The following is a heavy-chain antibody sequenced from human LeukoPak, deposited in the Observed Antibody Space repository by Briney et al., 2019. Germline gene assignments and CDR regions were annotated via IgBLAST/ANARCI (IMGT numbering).Heavy chain of an antibody. J-gene: IGHJ4*02. V-gene: IGHV1-69*04. CDR3: ARDKNGDYGDPNDY. CDR2: IVPIVGIA. D-gene: IGHD4-17*01. Sequence: GASVKVSCKASGGTFSSYAISWVRQAPGQGLEWMGRIVPIVGIAKYAQKFQGRVTITADKSTSTAYMEVRSLRSEDTAMYYCARDKNGDYGDPNDYWSPGTLVTVSS. CDR1: GGTFSSYA.